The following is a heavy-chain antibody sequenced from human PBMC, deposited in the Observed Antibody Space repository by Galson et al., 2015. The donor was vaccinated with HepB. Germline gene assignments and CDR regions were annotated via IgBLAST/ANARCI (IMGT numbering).Heavy chain of an antibody. CDR2: ISSSSSYI. Sequence: SLRLSCAASGFTFSSYSMNWVRQAPGKGLEWVSSISSSSSYIDYADSVKGRFTISRDNAKNSLYLQMNSLRAEDTAVYYCARRSYDAFDIWGQGTMVTVSS. V-gene: IGHV3-21*01. D-gene: IGHD3-10*01. CDR3: ARRSYDAFDI. CDR1: GFTFSSYS. J-gene: IGHJ3*02.